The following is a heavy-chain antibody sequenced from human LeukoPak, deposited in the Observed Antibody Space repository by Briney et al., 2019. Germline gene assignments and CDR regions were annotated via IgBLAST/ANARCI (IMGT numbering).Heavy chain of an antibody. CDR2: IYYSGST. CDR1: GGSTNTYY. D-gene: IGHD3-3*01. CDR3: ARHGNTITILGHYYGMDV. J-gene: IGHJ6*02. V-gene: IGHV4-59*08. Sequence: SETLSLTCSVSGGSTNTYYWSRIRQPPGKGLEWIGYIYYSGSTNYHPSLKSRVTISVDASKNQFSLKLSSVTAADTAVYYCARHGNTITILGHYYGMDVWGQGTTVTVSS.